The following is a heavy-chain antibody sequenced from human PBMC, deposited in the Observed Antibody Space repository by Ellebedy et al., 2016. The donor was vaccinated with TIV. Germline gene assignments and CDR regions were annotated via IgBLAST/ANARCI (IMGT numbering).Heavy chain of an antibody. D-gene: IGHD7-27*01. CDR1: GFTFRDFA. CDR3: TKRGVAWAAFDI. J-gene: IGHJ3*02. Sequence: PGGSLRLSCAASGFTFRDFAMNWVRQAPGKGLEWVSAISPSGDITYFADSVKGRSTISRDNSQDTVHLQMHSLRAEDTAVYYCTKRGVAWAAFDIWGPGTLVTVSS. CDR2: ISPSGDIT. V-gene: IGHV3-23*01.